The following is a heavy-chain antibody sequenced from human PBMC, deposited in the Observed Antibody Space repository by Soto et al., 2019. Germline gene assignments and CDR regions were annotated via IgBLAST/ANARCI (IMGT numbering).Heavy chain of an antibody. V-gene: IGHV1-18*01. J-gene: IGHJ6*02. CDR1: GYTFTSYG. D-gene: IGHD3-3*01. Sequence: ASVKVSCKASGYTFTSYGISWVRQAPGQGLEWMGWISAYNGNTNYAQKLQGRVTMTTDTSTSTAYMELRSLRSDDTAVYYCARGDYDFTLGVHYYYGMDVWGQGTTVTVSS. CDR2: ISAYNGNT. CDR3: ARGDYDFTLGVHYYYGMDV.